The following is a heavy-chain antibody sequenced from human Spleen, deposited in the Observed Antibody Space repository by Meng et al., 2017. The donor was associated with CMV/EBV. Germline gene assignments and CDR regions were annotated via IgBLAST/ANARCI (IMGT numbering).Heavy chain of an antibody. J-gene: IGHJ4*02. D-gene: IGHD2-21*01. CDR3: VREDCGGDCSFANFSFDN. V-gene: IGHV1-18*01. CDR2: ISSHSDDT. Sequence: ASVKVSCKASGYTITTYGLSWVRQAPGQGLEWMGWISSHSDDTNYAPKVQGRATMTTDTSTNTAYMELRSLRSDDTAIYYCVREDCGGDCSFANFSFDNWGQGTLVTVSS. CDR1: GYTITTYG.